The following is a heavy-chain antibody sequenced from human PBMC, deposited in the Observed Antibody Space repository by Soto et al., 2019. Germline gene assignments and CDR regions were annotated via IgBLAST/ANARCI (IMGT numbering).Heavy chain of an antibody. V-gene: IGHV3-7*05. Sequence: EVQLVESGGGLVQPGGSLRLSCAASGFTFSSYWMSWVRQAPGKGLEWVANIKQDGSEKYYVDSVKGRFTISRDNAKNPLYLQMNSLRAEDTAVYYCAREDTAMVYYYYYGMDVWGQGTTVTVSS. J-gene: IGHJ6*02. CDR3: AREDTAMVYYYYYGMDV. CDR1: GFTFSSYW. CDR2: IKQDGSEK. D-gene: IGHD5-18*01.